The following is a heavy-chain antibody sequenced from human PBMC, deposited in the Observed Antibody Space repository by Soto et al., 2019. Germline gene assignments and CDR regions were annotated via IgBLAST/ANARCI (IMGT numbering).Heavy chain of an antibody. V-gene: IGHV3-23*01. D-gene: IGHD6-6*01. J-gene: IGHJ6*02. CDR3: AKHSSSSSYHCGMDV. CDR2: IGGSGDDT. Sequence: GGSLRLSCAASGFTFSNDAMSWFRQAPGEGLEWVSIIGGSGDDTYYADSVKGRFTISRDKSKNTLYLQINSLRAEDTAVYYCAKHSSSSSYHCGMDVWGQGTTVTVTS. CDR1: GFTFSNDA.